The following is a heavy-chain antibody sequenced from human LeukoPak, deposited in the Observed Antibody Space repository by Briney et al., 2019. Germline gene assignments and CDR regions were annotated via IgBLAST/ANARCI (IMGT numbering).Heavy chain of an antibody. CDR3: ARDYADYVGYFFFDY. CDR1: GFTFNNYA. V-gene: IGHV3-23*01. D-gene: IGHD4-17*01. Sequence: PGGSLRLSCAASGFTFNNYAMNWVRQAPGKGLELVSSISGGGETTYYADSAKGRFTISRDNPQNTLYLQMNSLRAEDTAVYYCARDYADYVGYFFFDYWGQGTLVTVSS. CDR2: ISGGGETT. J-gene: IGHJ4*02.